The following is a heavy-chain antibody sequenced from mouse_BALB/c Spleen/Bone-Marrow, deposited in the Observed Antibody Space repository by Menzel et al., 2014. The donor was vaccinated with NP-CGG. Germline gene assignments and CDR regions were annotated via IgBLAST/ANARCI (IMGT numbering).Heavy chain of an antibody. Sequence: EVKVVESGGGLVQPGGSLRLSCATSGFTFTDYYMSWVRQPPGKALEGLGFIRNKANGYTTENSASVKGRVTICRDNAQSILYLQMYTLRGEGSATYFCARDDYYAMDYWGQGTSVTVSS. CDR2: IRNKANGYTT. J-gene: IGHJ4*01. V-gene: IGHV7-3*02. CDR3: ARDDYYAMDY. CDR1: GFTFTDYY.